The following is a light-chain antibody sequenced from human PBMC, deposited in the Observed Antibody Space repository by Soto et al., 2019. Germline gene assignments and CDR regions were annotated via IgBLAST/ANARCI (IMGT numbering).Light chain of an antibody. V-gene: IGKV1-5*03. CDR2: KAS. J-gene: IGKJ1*01. Sequence: DIQMTQSPSTLSASVGDRVTITCRASESITHWLAWYQQKPGKAPKLLIYKASSLESGVPSRFSGSGSGTEFTLTISSLQPDDFATYYCQQYHEYWFGQGTKVDIK. CDR3: QQYHEYW. CDR1: ESITHW.